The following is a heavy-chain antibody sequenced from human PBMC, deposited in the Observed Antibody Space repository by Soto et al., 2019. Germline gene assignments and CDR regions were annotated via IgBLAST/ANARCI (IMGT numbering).Heavy chain of an antibody. D-gene: IGHD3-3*01. CDR2: IWYDGSNK. CDR1: GFTFSSYG. Sequence: QVQLVESGGGGVQPGRSLRLSCAASGFTFSSYGMHWVRQAPGKGLEWVAVIWYDGSNKYYADSVKGRFTISRDNSKNTLYLQMNSLRAEDTAVYYCARDDFWSGKDYYGMDVWGQGTTVTVSS. V-gene: IGHV3-33*01. CDR3: ARDDFWSGKDYYGMDV. J-gene: IGHJ6*02.